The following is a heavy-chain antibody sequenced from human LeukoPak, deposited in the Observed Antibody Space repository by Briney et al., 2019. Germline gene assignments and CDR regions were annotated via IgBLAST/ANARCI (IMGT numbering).Heavy chain of an antibody. Sequence: PSETLSLTCTVSGGSISTYYWSWIRQPPGKGLEWIGYIDYSGSTNYNPSLKSRVTISVDTSKSQFSLNLSSVTAADTAVYYCARATGYSGVDYWGQGTLVTVSS. CDR2: IDYSGST. D-gene: IGHD1-26*01. J-gene: IGHJ4*02. V-gene: IGHV4-59*01. CDR1: GGSISTYY. CDR3: ARATGYSGVDY.